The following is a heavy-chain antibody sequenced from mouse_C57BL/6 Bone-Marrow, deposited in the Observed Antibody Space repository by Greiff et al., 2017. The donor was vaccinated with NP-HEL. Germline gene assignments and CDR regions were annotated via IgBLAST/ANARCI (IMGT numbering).Heavy chain of an antibody. V-gene: IGHV2-2*01. CDR3: AREGCGNLYAMDY. J-gene: IGHJ4*01. D-gene: IGHD2-1*01. CDR2: IWSGGGT. CDR1: GFSLTSCG. Sequence: VQLQQSGPGLVQPSQSLSITCTVSGFSLTSCGVHWVRQSPGKGLEWLGVIWSGGGTDYNAAFISRLSTRTDNPKSQVFFKMNSLQADDADIYYCAREGCGNLYAMDYWGQGTSVTVSS.